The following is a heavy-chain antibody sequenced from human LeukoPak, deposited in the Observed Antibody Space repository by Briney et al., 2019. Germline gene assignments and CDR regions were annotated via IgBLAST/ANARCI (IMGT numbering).Heavy chain of an antibody. D-gene: IGHD6-13*01. V-gene: IGHV4-59*01. CDR1: GGSISSYY. Sequence: SETLSLTCTASGGSISSYYWSWIRQPPGKGLEWIGYIYYSGSTNYNPSLESRVTISVDTSKNQFSLKLSSVTAADTAVYYCAREFAAAAYFDYWGQGTLVTVSS. CDR3: AREFAAAAYFDY. CDR2: IYYSGST. J-gene: IGHJ4*02.